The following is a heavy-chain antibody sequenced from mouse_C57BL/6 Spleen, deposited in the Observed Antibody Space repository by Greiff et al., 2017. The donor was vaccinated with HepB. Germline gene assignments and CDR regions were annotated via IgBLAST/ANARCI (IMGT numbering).Heavy chain of an antibody. CDR2: IYPGDGVT. CDR1: GYAFSSSW. Sequence: VQLQQSGPELVKPGASVKISCKASGYAFSSSWMNWVKQRPGKGLEWIGRIYPGDGVTNYNGKFKGNATLTADKSSSTAYMQLSSLTSEDYAVYVCARGGSPMGYWGQGTSVTVSS. J-gene: IGHJ4*01. CDR3: ARGGSPMGY. V-gene: IGHV1-82*01.